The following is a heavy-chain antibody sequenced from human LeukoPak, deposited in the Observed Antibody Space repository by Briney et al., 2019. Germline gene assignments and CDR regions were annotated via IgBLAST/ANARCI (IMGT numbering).Heavy chain of an antibody. CDR3: ARGIAEYSYGYVPLYYFDY. CDR2: IYHSGCI. CDR1: GYSISSGYY. Sequence: SETLSLTCAVSGYSISSGYYWGWIRQPPGKGLEWIGSIYHSGCIHYNPSLKSRVTISVDTSKNQFSLKLSSVTAADTAVYYCARGIAEYSYGYVPLYYFDYWGQGTLVTVSS. D-gene: IGHD5-18*01. V-gene: IGHV4-38-2*01. J-gene: IGHJ4*02.